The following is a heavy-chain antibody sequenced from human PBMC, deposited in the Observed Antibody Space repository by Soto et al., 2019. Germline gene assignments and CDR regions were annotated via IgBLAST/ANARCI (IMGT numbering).Heavy chain of an antibody. CDR3: ARHLFDSWKGYPYYYDMDV. CDR2: MYYSAMT. CDR1: GGSIRSHN. D-gene: IGHD3-3*01. J-gene: IGHJ6*03. V-gene: IGHV4-59*08. Sequence: QVQLQESGPGLVKPSETLSLTCSVPGGSIRSHNWSWIRQPPGKGLEWIGCMYYSAMTEYNPSLKCRVTISADTYNNKVSLRLTSLTAADTAVYYCARHLFDSWKGYPYYYDMDVWGKGTAVTVSS.